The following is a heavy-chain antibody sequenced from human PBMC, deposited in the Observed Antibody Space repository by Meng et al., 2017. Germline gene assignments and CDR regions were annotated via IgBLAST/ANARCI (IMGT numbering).Heavy chain of an antibody. CDR2: IIPIFGTA. CDR3: ARDKRPSSSWYGNWFDP. D-gene: IGHD6-13*01. J-gene: IGHJ5*02. Sequence: QVQLVKFGAEVKKPGSSVKVSCKAFGGTFSSYAISWVRQAPGQGLEWMGGIIPIFGTANYAQKFQGRVTITADKSTSTAYMELSSLRSEDTAVYYCARDKRPSSSWYGNWFDPWGQGTLVTVSS. V-gene: IGHV1-69*06. CDR1: GGTFSSYA.